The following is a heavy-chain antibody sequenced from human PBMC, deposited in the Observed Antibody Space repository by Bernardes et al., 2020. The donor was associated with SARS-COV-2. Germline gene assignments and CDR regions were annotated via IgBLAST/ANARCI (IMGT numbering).Heavy chain of an antibody. CDR2: ISGSGSNA. CDR3: ARSDRVRLGGFRAYGMDV. V-gene: IGHV3-23*01. Sequence: GGSLRLSCAASGFIFSSYAMNWVRQTPGKGLEWVSGISGSGSNAYLADSVKGRFTVSRDNSKTTVFLQMNSLRGEDTAIYYCARSDRVRLGGFRAYGMDVWGQGTTVTVSS. CDR1: GFIFSSYA. J-gene: IGHJ6*02. D-gene: IGHD3-16*01.